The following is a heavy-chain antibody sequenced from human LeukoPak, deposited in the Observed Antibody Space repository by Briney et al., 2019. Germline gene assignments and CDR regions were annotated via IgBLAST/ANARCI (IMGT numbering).Heavy chain of an antibody. CDR1: GGSISTYY. Sequence: SETLSLTSTVSGGSISTYYWRWIRQPPGKVLEWIGYIHYSGSTNYNPSLKSRVAISVDTSKNQSSLKLSFVTAADTAVYYCARLIGGVGYFDFWGRGTLVTVSS. CDR2: IHYSGST. CDR3: ARLIGGVGYFDF. V-gene: IGHV4-59*08. J-gene: IGHJ2*01.